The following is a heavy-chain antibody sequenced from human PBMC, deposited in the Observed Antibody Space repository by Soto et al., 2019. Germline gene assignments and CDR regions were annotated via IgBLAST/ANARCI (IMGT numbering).Heavy chain of an antibody. Sequence: PGESLKISCKGSGYSFTSYWIGWVRQMPGKGLEWMGIIYPGDSDTRYSPSFQGQVTISADKSISTAYLQWSSLKASDTAMYYCAGGGVRGVITRTSEYYGMDVWGQGTTVTVSS. D-gene: IGHD3-10*01. CDR2: IYPGDSDT. V-gene: IGHV5-51*01. CDR1: GYSFTSYW. CDR3: AGGGVRGVITRTSEYYGMDV. J-gene: IGHJ6*02.